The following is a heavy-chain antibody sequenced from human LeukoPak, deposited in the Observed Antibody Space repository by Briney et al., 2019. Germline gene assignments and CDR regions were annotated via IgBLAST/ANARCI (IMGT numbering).Heavy chain of an antibody. CDR3: ARVKGSYATDY. J-gene: IGHJ4*02. CDR2: ISVTGTHT. D-gene: IGHD5-18*01. Sequence: GGSLGLSCAASGFTFSDYYITWIRRAPGKGLEWVSHISVTGTHTHYADSVKGRFTISRDNAKNSLYLQMTSLRADDTAVYYCARVKGSYATDYWGQGTLVTVSS. V-gene: IGHV3-11*06. CDR1: GFTFSDYY.